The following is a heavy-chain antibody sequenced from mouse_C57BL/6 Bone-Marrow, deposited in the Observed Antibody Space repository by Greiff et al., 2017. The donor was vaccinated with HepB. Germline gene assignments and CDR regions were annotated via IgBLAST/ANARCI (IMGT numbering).Heavy chain of an antibody. D-gene: IGHD2-1*01. CDR2: IRNKANGYTT. V-gene: IGHV7-3*01. CDR3: ARYPPYGISFDY. J-gene: IGHJ2*01. CDR1: GFTFTDYY. Sequence: EVQVVESGGGLVQPGGSLSLSCAASGFTFTDYYMSWVRQPPGKALEWLGFIRNKANGYTTEYSASVKGRFTISRDNSQSILYLQMNALRAEDSATYVCARYPPYGISFDYWGQGTTLTVSS.